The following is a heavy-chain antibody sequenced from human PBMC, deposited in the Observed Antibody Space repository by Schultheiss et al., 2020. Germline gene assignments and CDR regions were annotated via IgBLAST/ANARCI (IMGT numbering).Heavy chain of an antibody. CDR2: IYYSGSANSGST. CDR3: ARHDIVVVVAATWFDY. CDR1: GDSISDNY. V-gene: IGHV4-59*08. D-gene: IGHD2-15*01. J-gene: IGHJ4*02. Sequence: SETLSLTCTVSGDSISDNYWNWIRQPPGKGLEWIGYIYYSGSANSGSTNYNPSLKSRVTISVDTSKNQFSLKLNSVTAADTAVYYCARHDIVVVVAATWFDYWGQGALVTVSS.